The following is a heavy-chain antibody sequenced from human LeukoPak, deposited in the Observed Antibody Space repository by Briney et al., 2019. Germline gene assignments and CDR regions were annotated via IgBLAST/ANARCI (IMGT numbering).Heavy chain of an antibody. CDR2: IYPGDSDA. D-gene: IGHD3-3*01. CDR3: AIRVSGKYALDY. V-gene: IGHV5-51*01. CDR1: GYRFTSYW. J-gene: IGHJ4*02. Sequence: GESLKISCKGSGYRFTSYWIGWVRQMPGKGLEWMGIIYPGDSDARYSPSFQGQVTISADKSISTAYLQWNSLKASDTAIFYCAIRVSGKYALDYWGQGTLVTVSS.